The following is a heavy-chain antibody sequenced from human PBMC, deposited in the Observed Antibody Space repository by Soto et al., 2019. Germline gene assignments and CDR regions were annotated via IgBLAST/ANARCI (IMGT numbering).Heavy chain of an antibody. Sequence: QVQLVQSGAEVKKLGSSVKVSCKASGGTLRSYAISGWRQALGQGLEWMGGIIPIFGTANYAQKFLGRVTITADESTSTAYMELSSLRSEDTAVYYCARLDYYDSSDYHWGQGTLVTVSS. D-gene: IGHD3-22*01. V-gene: IGHV1-69*01. J-gene: IGHJ5*02. CDR2: IIPIFGTA. CDR3: ARLDYYDSSDYH. CDR1: GGTLRSYA.